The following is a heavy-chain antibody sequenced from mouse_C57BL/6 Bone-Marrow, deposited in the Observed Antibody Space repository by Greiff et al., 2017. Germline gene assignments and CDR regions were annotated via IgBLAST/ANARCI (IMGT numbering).Heavy chain of an antibody. CDR1: GYTFTSYD. CDR3: ARLEFDGSGGDWYFDV. CDR2: IYPRDGST. J-gene: IGHJ1*03. D-gene: IGHD1-1*01. V-gene: IGHV1-85*01. Sequence: QVQLQQSGPELVKPGASVKLSCKASGYTFTSYDINWVKQRPGQGLEWIGWIYPRDGSTKYNEKFKGKATLTVDTSSSTANMELHSLTSEDSAVYFCARLEFDGSGGDWYFDVWGTGTTVTVSS.